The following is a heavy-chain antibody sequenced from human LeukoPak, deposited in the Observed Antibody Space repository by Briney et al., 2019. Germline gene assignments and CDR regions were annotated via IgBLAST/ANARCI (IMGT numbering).Heavy chain of an antibody. CDR2: IYYSGST. J-gene: IGHJ3*02. V-gene: IGHV4-59*01. CDR3: ARVKYYYDSSGYSDAFDI. Sequence: SETLSLTCTVSVGSISSYYWSWIRQPPGKGLEWIGYIYYSGSTNYNPSLKSRVTISVDTSKNQFSLKLSSVTAADTAVYYCARVKYYYDSSGYSDAFDIWGQGTMVTVSS. CDR1: VGSISSYY. D-gene: IGHD3-22*01.